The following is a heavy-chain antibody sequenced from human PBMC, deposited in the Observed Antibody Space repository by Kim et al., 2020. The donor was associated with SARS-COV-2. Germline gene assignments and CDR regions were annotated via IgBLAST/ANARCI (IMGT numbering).Heavy chain of an antibody. Sequence: SETLSLTCTVSGGSISSSSYYWGWIRQPPGKGLEWIGSIYYSGSTYYNPSLKSRVTISVDTSKNQFSLKLSSVTAADTAVYYCARLHSNYGYYYYGMDVWGQGTTVTVSS. V-gene: IGHV4-39*01. CDR3: ARLHSNYGYYYYGMDV. CDR1: GGSISSSSYY. CDR2: IYYSGST. D-gene: IGHD4-4*01. J-gene: IGHJ6*02.